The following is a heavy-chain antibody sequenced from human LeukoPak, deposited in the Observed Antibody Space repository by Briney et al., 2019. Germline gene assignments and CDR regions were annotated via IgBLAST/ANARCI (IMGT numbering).Heavy chain of an antibody. J-gene: IGHJ3*02. D-gene: IGHD5-12*01. Sequence: RGSPRLSCVAPGSTFSSHRMSWVRQAPGEGLEWVANIQQDGSDKYYVDSVKGRFTISRDNAKNSLYLQMNSLRAEDTALYYCAKDSDIVATTGAFDIWGQGTMVTVSS. CDR3: AKDSDIVATTGAFDI. CDR2: IQQDGSDK. V-gene: IGHV3-7*03. CDR1: GSTFSSHR.